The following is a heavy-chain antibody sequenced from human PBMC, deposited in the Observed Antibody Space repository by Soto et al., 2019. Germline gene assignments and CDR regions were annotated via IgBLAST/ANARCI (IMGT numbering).Heavy chain of an antibody. CDR3: AKDPSLLIWPGYRSDY. Sequence: EVQLLESGGGLVQPGGSLRLSCAASGFTFSSYAMSWVRQAPGKGLEWVSAISGSGGSTYYADSVKGRFTISRDNSKNTLYLQMNSLRAEDTAVYYCAKDPSLLIWPGYRSDYWGQGTLVTVSS. J-gene: IGHJ4*02. CDR2: ISGSGGST. D-gene: IGHD3-9*01. V-gene: IGHV3-23*01. CDR1: GFTFSSYA.